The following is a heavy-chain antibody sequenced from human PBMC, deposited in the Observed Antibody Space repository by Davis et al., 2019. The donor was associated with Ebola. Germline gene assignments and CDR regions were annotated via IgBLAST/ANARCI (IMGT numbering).Heavy chain of an antibody. J-gene: IGHJ4*02. V-gene: IGHV4-4*07. Sequence: PGGSLRLSCTVSGDSISRSYWSWIRQPAGKGLEWIGRVYTSGTTTYNPSLRSRVTMSVDTSKNQFSLSLSSVTAADTAVYFCARGPPYFCMGGRCYSYYFDSWGQGTLVTVSS. D-gene: IGHD2-15*01. CDR1: GDSISRSY. CDR3: ARGPPYFCMGGRCYSYYFDS. CDR2: VYTSGTT.